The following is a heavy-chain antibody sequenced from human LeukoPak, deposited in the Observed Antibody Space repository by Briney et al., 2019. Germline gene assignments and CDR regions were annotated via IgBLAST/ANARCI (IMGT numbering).Heavy chain of an antibody. Sequence: PGGSLRLSCAASGFSFSYYGMSWVRQAPGKGLEWVSSIGSSGATTYYAGSVKGRFTISRDNSRNTLYLQMNSLRAEDTAVFYCGKLGVGAGTIDWGQGTLVTVSS. J-gene: IGHJ4*02. CDR1: GFSFSYYG. CDR2: IGSSGATT. V-gene: IGHV3-23*01. D-gene: IGHD2-15*01. CDR3: GKLGVGAGTID.